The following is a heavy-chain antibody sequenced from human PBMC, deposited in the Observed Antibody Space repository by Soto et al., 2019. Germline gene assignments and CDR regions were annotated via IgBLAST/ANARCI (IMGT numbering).Heavy chain of an antibody. V-gene: IGHV1-18*04. J-gene: IGHJ4*02. CDR2: VSAYNGNT. Sequence: ASVKVSCKASGYTLTGYYMHWVRQAPGQGLEWMGWVSAYNGNTNYAQKLQGRVTMTTDTSTSTAYMELRSLRSDDTAVYYCASSGAVAGTDFDYWGQGTLVTVSS. CDR3: ASSGAVAGTDFDY. CDR1: GYTLTGYY. D-gene: IGHD6-19*01.